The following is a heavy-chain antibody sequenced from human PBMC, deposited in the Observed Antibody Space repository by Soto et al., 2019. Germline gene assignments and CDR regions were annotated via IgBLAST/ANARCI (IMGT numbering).Heavy chain of an antibody. CDR3: ARDFENGDYRSGRRYFDY. V-gene: IGHV3-33*01. J-gene: IGHJ4*02. Sequence: PGGSLRLSCVASGFTFTNYGMHWVRQAPDKGLEWVALIWHDGSGTFYPDSVKGRFTISRDNSKNTVYLQMNSLRAEDTAMYYCARDFENGDYRSGRRYFDYWGQGALVTVSS. CDR2: IWHDGSGT. D-gene: IGHD6-19*01. CDR1: GFTFTNYG.